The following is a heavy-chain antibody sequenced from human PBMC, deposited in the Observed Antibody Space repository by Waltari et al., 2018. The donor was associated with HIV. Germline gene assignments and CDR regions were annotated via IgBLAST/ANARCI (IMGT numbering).Heavy chain of an antibody. J-gene: IGHJ6*02. V-gene: IGHV4-61*02. CDR3: ARAKYPPQIYYYGMDV. CDR1: GGSISSGSYY. CDR2: IYTSGST. Sequence: QVQLQESGPGLVKPSQTLSLTCTVSGGSISSGSYYWIWIRQPAGKGLEWIGRIYTSGSTNYNPSLKSRVTISVDTSKNQFSLKLSSVTAADTAVYYCARAKYPPQIYYYGMDVWGQGTTVTVSS.